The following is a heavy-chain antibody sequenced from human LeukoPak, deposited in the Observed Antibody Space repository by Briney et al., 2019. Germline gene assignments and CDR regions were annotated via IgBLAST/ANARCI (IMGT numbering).Heavy chain of an antibody. CDR1: GGSISSYY. D-gene: IGHD5-12*01. J-gene: IGHJ6*03. CDR2: INHSGST. CDR3: ARGFKGLGYYYYYMDV. V-gene: IGHV4-34*01. Sequence: SETLSLTCTVSGGSISSYYWSWIRQPPGKGLEWIGEINHSGSTNYNPSLKSRVTISVDTSKNQFSLKLSSVTAADTAVYYCARGFKGLGYYYYYMDVWGKGTTVTVSS.